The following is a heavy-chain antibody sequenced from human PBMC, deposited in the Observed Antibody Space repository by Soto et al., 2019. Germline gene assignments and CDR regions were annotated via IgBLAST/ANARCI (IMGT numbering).Heavy chain of an antibody. J-gene: IGHJ6*03. D-gene: IGHD3-22*01. V-gene: IGHV4-34*01. CDR3: ARGPAVYYRGYYYYYMDV. Sequence: SETLSLTCAVYGGSFSGYYWSWIRQPPGKGLEWIGEINHSGSTNYNPSLKSRVTISVDTSKNQFSLKLSSVTAADTAVYYCARGPAVYYRGYYYYYMDVWGKGTTVTVSS. CDR2: INHSGST. CDR1: GGSFSGYY.